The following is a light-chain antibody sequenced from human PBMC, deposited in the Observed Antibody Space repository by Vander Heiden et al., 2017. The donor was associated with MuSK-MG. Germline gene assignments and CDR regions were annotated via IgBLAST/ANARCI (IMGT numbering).Light chain of an antibody. V-gene: IGKV1-39*01. J-gene: IGKJ2*01. Sequence: DIQMTQSPSSLSASVGDRVTITCRATQSIRSYLHWYQQKPGKAPKLLIYAASSLQSGVPSRFSGSGSGTDSTLTISRLQLEDFATYYCQQSDTIPYTFGQGTKMELK. CDR3: QQSDTIPYT. CDR2: AAS. CDR1: QSIRSY.